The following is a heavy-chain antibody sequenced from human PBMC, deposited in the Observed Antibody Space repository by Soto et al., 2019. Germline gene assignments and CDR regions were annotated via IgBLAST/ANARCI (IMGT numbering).Heavy chain of an antibody. V-gene: IGHV1-69*13. CDR3: GRDRGYSYGYWGY. CDR2: IIPIFGTA. CDR1: GGTFSSYA. J-gene: IGHJ4*02. Sequence: SVKVSCKASGGTFSSYAISWVRQAPGQGLEWMGGIIPIFGTANYAQKFQGRVTITADESTSTAYMELSSLRSEDTAVYYCGRDRGYSYGYWGYWGQGTLVTVSS. D-gene: IGHD5-18*01.